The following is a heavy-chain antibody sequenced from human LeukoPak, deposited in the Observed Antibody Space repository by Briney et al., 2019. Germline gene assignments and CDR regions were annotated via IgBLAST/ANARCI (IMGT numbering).Heavy chain of an antibody. D-gene: IGHD1-26*01. V-gene: IGHV3-7*01. CDR1: GFTFSTYW. CDR3: ASLYSCKY. Sequence: GGSLRLSCAASGFTFSTYWMTWVRQAPGKGLEWVANIKQDGSDRYYVDSVKGRFTISRVNAKNSLYLQMDSLRAEDTAVYYCASLYSCKYWGQGTLVTVSS. CDR2: IKQDGSDR. J-gene: IGHJ4*02.